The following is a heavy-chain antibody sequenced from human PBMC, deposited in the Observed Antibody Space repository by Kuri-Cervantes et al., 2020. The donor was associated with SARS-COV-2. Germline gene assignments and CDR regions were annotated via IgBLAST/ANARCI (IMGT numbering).Heavy chain of an antibody. V-gene: IGHV1-8*01. CDR2: VHPNTNKR. CDR3: ARVPAIVVVPAAIVDWYFDL. CDR1: GNAFIVYD. J-gene: IGHJ2*01. D-gene: IGHD2-2*01. Sequence: ASVKVSCKASGNAFIVYDIEWVRQATGQGLEWMTWVHPNTNKRDYVQKFQGRVTMTRDTSISTAYMELSRLRSDDTAVYYCARVPAIVVVPAAIVDWYFDLWGRGTLVTVSS.